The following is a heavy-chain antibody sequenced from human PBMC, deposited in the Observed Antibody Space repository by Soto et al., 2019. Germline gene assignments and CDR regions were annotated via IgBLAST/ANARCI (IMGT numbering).Heavy chain of an antibody. V-gene: IGHV5-51*01. CDR2: IYPGDSDT. Sequence: PGESLKISCKGSGYSFSRYWIAWVRQTPGKGLEWMGLIYPGDSDTRYSPSFQGQVTISADKSITTAYLQWSSLKASDTAIYYCARDNFSGDSSGPHYWGQGTLVTVSS. CDR1: GYSFSRYW. CDR3: ARDNFSGDSSGPHY. D-gene: IGHD3-22*01. J-gene: IGHJ4*02.